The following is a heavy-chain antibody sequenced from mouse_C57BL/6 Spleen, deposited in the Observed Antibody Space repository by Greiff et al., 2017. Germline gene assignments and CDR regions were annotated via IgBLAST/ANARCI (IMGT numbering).Heavy chain of an antibody. CDR1: GYTFTDYE. CDR3: TRSMTAQATDY. CDR2: IDPETGGT. V-gene: IGHV1-15*01. J-gene: IGHJ2*01. Sequence: VQLQQSGAELVRPGASVTLSCKASGYTFTDYEMHWVKQTPVHGLEWIGAIDPETGGTAYNQKFKGKAILTADKSSSTAYMELRSLTSEDAAVYYCTRSMTAQATDYWGQGTTLTVSS. D-gene: IGHD3-2*02.